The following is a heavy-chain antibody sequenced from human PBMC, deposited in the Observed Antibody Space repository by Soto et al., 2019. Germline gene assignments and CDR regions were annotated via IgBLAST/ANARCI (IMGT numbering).Heavy chain of an antibody. D-gene: IGHD3-22*01. CDR2: IDPSDSYT. J-gene: IGHJ4*02. Sequence: GESLKISCKGSGYSFTSYWISWVRQMPGKGLEWMGRIDPSDSYTNYSPSFQGHVTISADKSISTAYLQWSSLKASDTAMYYCARRPFPSSGYYSNFDYWGQGTLVTVS. CDR1: GYSFTSYW. CDR3: ARRPFPSSGYYSNFDY. V-gene: IGHV5-10-1*01.